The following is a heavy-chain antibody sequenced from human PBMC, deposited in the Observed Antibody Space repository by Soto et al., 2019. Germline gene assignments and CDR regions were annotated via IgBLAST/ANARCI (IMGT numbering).Heavy chain of an antibody. D-gene: IGHD3-3*01. CDR3: AAGHYDFWSGYYNPDYYYYYYGMDV. J-gene: IGHJ6*02. CDR1: GYTITSYY. V-gene: IGHV1-46*01. CDR2: INVGSGNT. Sequence: ASVKVSCKASGYTITSYYMHWVRQAPGQGLEWMGIINVGSGNTNYAQKFQDRVTITRDMSTSTVYMELSSLRSEDTAVYYCAAGHYDFWSGYYNPDYYYYYYGMDVWGQGTTVTVSS.